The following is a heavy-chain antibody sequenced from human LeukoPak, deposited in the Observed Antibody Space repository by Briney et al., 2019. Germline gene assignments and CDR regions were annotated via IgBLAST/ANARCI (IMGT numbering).Heavy chain of an antibody. D-gene: IGHD4-11*01. CDR2: IYSGGTT. Sequence: GGSLRLSCAVSGFTVSGNYMSWVRQAPGKGLEWVSLIYSGGTTYYADSVKGRFTISRDNSKNTLYLQMNSLRAEDTAVYYCARDRLQISSGPNWFDPWGQGTLVTVSS. V-gene: IGHV3-53*01. CDR3: ARDRLQISSGPNWFDP. CDR1: GFTVSGNY. J-gene: IGHJ5*02.